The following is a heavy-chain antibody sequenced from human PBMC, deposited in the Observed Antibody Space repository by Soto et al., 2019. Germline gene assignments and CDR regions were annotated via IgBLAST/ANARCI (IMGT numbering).Heavy chain of an antibody. J-gene: IGHJ6*02. V-gene: IGHV4-31*03. Sequence: LSLTCTVSGGSISSGGYYWSWIRQHPGKGLEWIGYIYYSGSTYYNPSLKSRVTISVDTSKNQFSLKLSSVTAADTAVYYCARESGYDDYYYYGMDVWGQGTTVTVSS. CDR3: ARESGYDDYYYYGMDV. CDR1: GGSISSGGYY. D-gene: IGHD5-12*01. CDR2: IYYSGST.